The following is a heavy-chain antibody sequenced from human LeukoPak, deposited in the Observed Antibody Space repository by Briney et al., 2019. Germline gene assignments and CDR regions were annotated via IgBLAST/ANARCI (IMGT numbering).Heavy chain of an antibody. J-gene: IGHJ4*02. CDR1: GFTFSSYG. D-gene: IGHD2-21*01. CDR3: AKRSAGLFACFDY. Sequence: PGGSLRLSCAASGFTFSSYGMHWVRQAPGKGLEWVAFIRYDGSNKYYADSVKGRFTISRDNSKNALYLQMRSLRTDDTAVYYCAKRSAGLFACFDYWGQGTLVTVSS. V-gene: IGHV3-30*02. CDR2: IRYDGSNK.